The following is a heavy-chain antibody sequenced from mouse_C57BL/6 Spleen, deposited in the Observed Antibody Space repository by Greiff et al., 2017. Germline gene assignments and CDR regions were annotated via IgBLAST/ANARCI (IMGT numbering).Heavy chain of an antibody. V-gene: IGHV1-80*01. Sequence: QVQLQQSGAGLVKPGDSVSITCTASGFAFSSYWMNWVRQRPGKGLEWIGQIYPGEGDTNYNGKIKGKATLTADKTSSVAYMQLSSLTSEDSAVYFCARSSITTVAHYWGQGTTLTVAS. D-gene: IGHD1-1*01. CDR1: GFAFSSYW. CDR2: IYPGEGDT. CDR3: ARSSITTVAHY. J-gene: IGHJ2*01.